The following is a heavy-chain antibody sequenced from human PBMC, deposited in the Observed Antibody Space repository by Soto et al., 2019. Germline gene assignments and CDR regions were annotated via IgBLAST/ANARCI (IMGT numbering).Heavy chain of an antibody. D-gene: IGHD2-15*01. CDR1: GGSISSYY. CDR3: ARENCSGGSCYFLY. V-gene: IGHV4-59*01. J-gene: IGHJ4*02. CDR2: IYYSGST. Sequence: PSETLSLTCTVSGGSISSYYWSWIRQPPGKGLEWIGYIYYSGSTNYNPSLKSRVTISVDTSKNQFSLKLSSVTAADTAVYYCARENCSGGSCYFLYWGQGTLVTVSS.